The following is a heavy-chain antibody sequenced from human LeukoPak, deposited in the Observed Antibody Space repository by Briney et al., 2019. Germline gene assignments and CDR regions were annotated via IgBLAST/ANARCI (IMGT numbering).Heavy chain of an antibody. CDR3: ARFSYSSGWYRSNY. CDR1: GFTVTSNY. Sequence: GSLRLSCAASGFTVTSNYMSWIRQPPGKGLEWIGEINHSGSTNYNPSLKSRVTISVDTSKNQFSLKLSSVTAADTAVYYCARFSYSSGWYRSNYWGQGTLVTVSS. J-gene: IGHJ4*02. V-gene: IGHV4-34*01. CDR2: INHSGST. D-gene: IGHD6-19*01.